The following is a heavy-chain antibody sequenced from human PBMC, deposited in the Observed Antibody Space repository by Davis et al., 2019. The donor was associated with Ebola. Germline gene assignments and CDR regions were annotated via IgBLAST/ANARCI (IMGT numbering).Heavy chain of an antibody. Sequence: GESLKISCAASGFTFSSYAMHWVRQAPGKGLEWVAVISYDGSNKYYADSVKGRFTISRDNSKNTLYLQMNSLRAEDTAVYYCARGRDGYPHFDYWGQGTLVTVSS. CDR1: GFTFSSYA. J-gene: IGHJ4*02. V-gene: IGHV3-30-3*01. CDR3: ARGRDGYPHFDY. CDR2: ISYDGSNK. D-gene: IGHD5-24*01.